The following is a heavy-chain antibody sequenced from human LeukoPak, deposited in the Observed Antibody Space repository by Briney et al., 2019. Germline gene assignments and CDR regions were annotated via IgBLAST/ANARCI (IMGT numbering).Heavy chain of an antibody. CDR1: GYSLTSYW. J-gene: IGHJ4*02. V-gene: IGHV5-10-1*01. D-gene: IGHD4-17*01. CDR2: IDPSDSYT. Sequence: GESLRISCKGSGYSLTSYWISWVRQMPGKGLEWMGRIDPSDSYTNYSPSFQGHVTISADKSISTAYLQWSSLKASDTAMYYCARRGNYDYGDYEFDYWGQGTLVTVSS. CDR3: ARRGNYDYGDYEFDY.